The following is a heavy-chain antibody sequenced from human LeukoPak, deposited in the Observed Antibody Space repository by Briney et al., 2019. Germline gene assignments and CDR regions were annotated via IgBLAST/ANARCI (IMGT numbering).Heavy chain of an antibody. CDR1: GGSISSSSYY. Sequence: PSETLSLTCTVSGGSISSSSYYWGWIRQPPGKGLEWTGSIYYSGSTYYNPSLKSRVTISVDTSKNQFSLKLSSVTAADTAVYYCARVRMHYYDISGVGFQYWGQGTLITVSS. J-gene: IGHJ1*01. V-gene: IGHV4-39*07. CDR3: ARVRMHYYDISGVGFQY. CDR2: IYYSGST. D-gene: IGHD3-22*01.